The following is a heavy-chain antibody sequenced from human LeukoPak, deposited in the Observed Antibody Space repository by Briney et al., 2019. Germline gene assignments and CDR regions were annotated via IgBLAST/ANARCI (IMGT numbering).Heavy chain of an antibody. J-gene: IGHJ6*03. V-gene: IGHV4-4*07. D-gene: IGHD6-13*01. CDR2: IYTSGST. Sequence: PSETLSLTCTVSGGSISSYYWSWIRQPAGKGLEWIGRIYTSGSTNYNPSLKSRVTMSVDTSKNQFSLKLSSATAADTAVYYCARDGAGKDYYYYMDVWGKGTTVTVSS. CDR1: GGSISSYY. CDR3: ARDGAGKDYYYYMDV.